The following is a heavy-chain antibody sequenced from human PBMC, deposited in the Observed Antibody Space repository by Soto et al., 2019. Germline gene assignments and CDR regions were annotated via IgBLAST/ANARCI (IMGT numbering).Heavy chain of an antibody. CDR2: ISSSGSTI. CDR1: GFTFSDYY. D-gene: IGHD3-10*01. CDR3: AREGYYGSGSTYYYYYYLDV. Sequence: QVQLVESGGGLVKPGGSLRLSCAASGFTFSDYYMSWIRQAPGKGLEWVSYISSSGSTIYNADSVKGRFTISRDNAKNSLFLQMNSLRAEDTAVFYCAREGYYGSGSTYYYYYYLDVWGKGTTVTVFS. V-gene: IGHV3-11*01. J-gene: IGHJ6*03.